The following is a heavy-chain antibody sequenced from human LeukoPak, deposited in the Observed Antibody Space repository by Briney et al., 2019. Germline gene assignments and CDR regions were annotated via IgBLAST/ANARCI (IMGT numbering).Heavy chain of an antibody. J-gene: IGHJ3*02. Sequence: SETLSPTCTVSGGSISSYYWSWIRQPPGKGLEWIGYIYYSGSTNYNPSLKSRVTISVDTSKNQFSLKLSSVTAADTAVYYCARGTMYYYDSSGYYYGYAFDIWGQGTMVTVSS. V-gene: IGHV4-59*01. CDR1: GGSISSYY. CDR2: IYYSGST. D-gene: IGHD3-22*01. CDR3: ARGTMYYYDSSGYYYGYAFDI.